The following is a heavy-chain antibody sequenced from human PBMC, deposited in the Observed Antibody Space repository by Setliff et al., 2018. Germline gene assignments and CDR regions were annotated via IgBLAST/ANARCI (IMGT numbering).Heavy chain of an antibody. CDR2: ISVYNGKT. V-gene: IGHV1-18*01. D-gene: IGHD2-21*01. CDR3: ATEKFPGDWGDY. CDR1: GYTFTSYX. J-gene: IGHJ4*02. Sequence: ASVKVSCKASGYTFTSYXXXGVRQAPGQGLEWMGWISVYNGKTKYAQKFQGRVTMTTDTSTRTAYMEVTSLRSDDTAVYYCATEKFPGDWGDYWGQGTLVTVSS.